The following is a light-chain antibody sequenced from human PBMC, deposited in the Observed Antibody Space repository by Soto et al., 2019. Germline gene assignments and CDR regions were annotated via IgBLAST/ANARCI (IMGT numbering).Light chain of an antibody. V-gene: IGKV3-20*01. Sequence: IVLTQSPGTLSLXXXXXXXRXXXASQSVSNNYLAWYQQKPGQAPRLLIYGASNRATGIPDRFSGSGSGTDFTLTISRLEPEDFAVYYCQQYGSSGTFGQGTKVDIK. CDR3: QQYGSSGT. CDR2: GAS. J-gene: IGKJ1*01. CDR1: QSVSNNY.